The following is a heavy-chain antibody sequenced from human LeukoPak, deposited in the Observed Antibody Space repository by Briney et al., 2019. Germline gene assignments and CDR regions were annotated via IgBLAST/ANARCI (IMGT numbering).Heavy chain of an antibody. CDR2: ISGSGGST. D-gene: IGHD4-17*01. CDR3: AMTTVTTLDY. CDR1: GFTFSNYM. J-gene: IGHJ4*02. Sequence: GGSLRLSCAASGFTFSNYMMHWVRRAPGKGLEWVSAISGSGGSTYYADSVKGRFTISRDNSKNTLYLQMNSLRAEDTAVYYCAMTTVTTLDYWGQGTLVTVSS. V-gene: IGHV3-23*01.